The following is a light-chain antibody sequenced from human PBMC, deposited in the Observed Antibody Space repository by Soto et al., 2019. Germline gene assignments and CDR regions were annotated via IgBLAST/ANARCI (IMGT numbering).Light chain of an antibody. V-gene: IGKV2-30*02. Sequence: DVVMTQSPLSLPVTLGQPASISCRSSQGLVHTDGSTYLNWFQQRPGQSPRRLVYRVFNRDSGVPDRFSGSGSGTDFTLKISSVEAEDVGVYYCMQGTHWPWTFGQGTKVEIK. CDR3: MQGTHWPWT. CDR2: RVF. CDR1: QGLVHTDGSTY. J-gene: IGKJ1*01.